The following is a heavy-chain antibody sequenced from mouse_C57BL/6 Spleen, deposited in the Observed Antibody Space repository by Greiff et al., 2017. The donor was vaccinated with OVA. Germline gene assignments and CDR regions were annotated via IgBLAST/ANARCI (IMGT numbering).Heavy chain of an antibody. J-gene: IGHJ2*01. Sequence: QVQLQQSGAELVRPGASVTLSCKASGYTFTDYEMHWVKQTPGHGLEWIGAIDPETGGTAYNQKFKGKAILTADKSSSTAYMELRSLTSEDSAVYYGTSGGEGSSHIDYWGQGTTLTVSS. CDR2: IDPETGGT. CDR1: GYTFTDYE. CDR3: TSGGEGSSHIDY. V-gene: IGHV1-15*01. D-gene: IGHD1-1*01.